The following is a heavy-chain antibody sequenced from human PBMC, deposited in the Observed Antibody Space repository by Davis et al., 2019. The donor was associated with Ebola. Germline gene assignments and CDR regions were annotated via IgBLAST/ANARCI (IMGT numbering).Heavy chain of an antibody. CDR2: IIPIFGTA. Sequence: AASVKVSCKASGGTFSSYAISWVRQAPGQGLEWMGGIIPIFGTANYAQKFQGRVTITADKSTSTAYMELSSLRSEDTAVYYCARDRSWMGTYYGMDVWGQGTTVTVSS. D-gene: IGHD1-26*01. CDR3: ARDRSWMGTYYGMDV. J-gene: IGHJ6*02. CDR1: GGTFSSYA. V-gene: IGHV1-69*06.